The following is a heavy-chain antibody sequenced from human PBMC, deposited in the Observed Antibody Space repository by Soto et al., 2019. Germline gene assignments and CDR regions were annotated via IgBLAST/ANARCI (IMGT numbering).Heavy chain of an antibody. V-gene: IGHV3-23*01. CDR1: GFTFSSYA. Sequence: HPGGSLRLSCAASGFTFSSYAMSWVRQAPGKGLEWVSAISGSGGSTYYADSVKGRFTISRDNSKNTLYLQMNSLRAEDTAVYYCAKSNYDSSGYQYYYYYGMDVWGQGTTVTVSS. J-gene: IGHJ6*02. CDR3: AKSNYDSSGYQYYYYYGMDV. D-gene: IGHD3-22*01. CDR2: ISGSGGST.